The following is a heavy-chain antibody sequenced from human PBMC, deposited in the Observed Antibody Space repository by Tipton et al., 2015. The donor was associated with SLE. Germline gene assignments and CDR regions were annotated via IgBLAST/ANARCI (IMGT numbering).Heavy chain of an antibody. J-gene: IGHJ4*02. CDR1: GDSISSTSYY. CDR2: IFDSGTT. V-gene: IGHV4-31*02. Sequence: LRLSCTVSGDSISSTSYYWGWIRQHPGKGLEWMGYIFDSGTTYYNPSLDRRLTVSLDMSEKQFSLKLSSVTAADTAVYYCARYYYDSTGDCLFDYWGQGTLVTVAS. D-gene: IGHD3-22*01. CDR3: ARYYYDSTGDCLFDY.